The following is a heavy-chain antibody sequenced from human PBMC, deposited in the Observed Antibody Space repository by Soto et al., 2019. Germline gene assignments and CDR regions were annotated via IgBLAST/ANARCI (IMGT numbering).Heavy chain of an antibody. CDR1: GYTFTSYA. Sequence: ASVKVSCKASGYTFTSYAMHWVRQAPGQRLEWMGWINAGNGNTKYSQKFQGRVTITRDTSASTAYMELSSLRSEDMAVYYCARDWRRSRQQLVGSDGMDVWGQGTTVTVSS. D-gene: IGHD6-13*01. J-gene: IGHJ6*02. V-gene: IGHV1-3*01. CDR2: INAGNGNT. CDR3: ARDWRRSRQQLVGSDGMDV.